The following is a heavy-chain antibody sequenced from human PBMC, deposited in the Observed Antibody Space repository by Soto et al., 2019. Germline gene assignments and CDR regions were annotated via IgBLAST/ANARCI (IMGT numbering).Heavy chain of an antibody. Sequence: GESLKISCKTSGYTFTAYWIAWVRQMPGKGLECMGVFYPGDSDTRYSPSFQGQVPISADKSISTAYLQWSSLKASDTAIYFCARQGHHEAPPPYGMDVWGQGTTVNVSS. CDR2: FYPGDSDT. CDR3: ARQGHHEAPPPYGMDV. CDR1: GYTFTAYW. V-gene: IGHV5-51*01. J-gene: IGHJ6*02.